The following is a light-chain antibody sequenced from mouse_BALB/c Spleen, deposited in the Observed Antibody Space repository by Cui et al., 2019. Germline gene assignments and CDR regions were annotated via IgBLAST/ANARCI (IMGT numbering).Light chain of an antibody. J-gene: IGKJ1*01. CDR2: RTA. CDR1: SSVSY. CDR3: HQWSSYPWT. Sequence: QIVLTQSPAIMSASLGEEITLTCSASSSVSYMPWYQQKAGTSPKRLSYRTANLAWGVPSGFSGSGSGTVYSLTISSVEAEDAADYYCHQWSSYPWTFGGGTKLEIK. V-gene: IGKV4-80*01.